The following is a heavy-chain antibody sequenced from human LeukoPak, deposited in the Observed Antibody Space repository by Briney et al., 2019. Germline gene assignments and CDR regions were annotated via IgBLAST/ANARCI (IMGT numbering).Heavy chain of an antibody. CDR3: ARHVNWGFDY. CDR2: IYHSGST. Sequence: PSETLSLTCAVSGYSISSGYYWGWIRQPPGKGLEWIGSIYHSGSTYYNPSLKSRVTISVDTSKNQFSLKLSSVTAADMAVYYCARHVNWGFDYWGQGTLATVSS. V-gene: IGHV4-38-2*01. J-gene: IGHJ4*02. CDR1: GYSISSGYY. D-gene: IGHD7-27*01.